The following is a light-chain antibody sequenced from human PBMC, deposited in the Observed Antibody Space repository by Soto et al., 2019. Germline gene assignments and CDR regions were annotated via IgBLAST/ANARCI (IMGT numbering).Light chain of an antibody. V-gene: IGKV1-5*03. CDR1: QTISSW. J-gene: IGKJ1*01. Sequence: DIQMTQSPSTLPASVGDRVTITCRASQTISSWLAWYQQKPGKAPKLLIYTASTLRSGDPSRLRGSGSGREFTLTISSLHPDDFETYHCQQYNSYPWTFGQGSKVDIK. CDR3: QQYNSYPWT. CDR2: TAS.